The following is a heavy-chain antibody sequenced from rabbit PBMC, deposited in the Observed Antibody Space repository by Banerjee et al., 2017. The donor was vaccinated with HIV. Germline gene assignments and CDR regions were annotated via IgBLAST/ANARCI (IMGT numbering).Heavy chain of an antibody. CDR1: GFSFSNKYV. Sequence: QSLEESGGDLVKPGASLTLTCTASGFSFSNKYVMCWVRQAPGKGLEWIACINTSSGNTGYASWGKGRFTIAKTSATTGTLQMTSLTAADTATYFCARDWVNDNYVFGLLGPGTLVTFS. J-gene: IGHJ4*01. D-gene: IGHD5-1*01. CDR2: INTSSGNT. CDR3: ARDWVNDNYVFGL. V-gene: IGHV1S40*01.